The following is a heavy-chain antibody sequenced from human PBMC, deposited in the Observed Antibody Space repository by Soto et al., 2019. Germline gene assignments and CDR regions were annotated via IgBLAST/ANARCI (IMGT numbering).Heavy chain of an antibody. J-gene: IGHJ5*02. CDR3: ARGSVVGFDP. D-gene: IGHD2-15*01. CDR1: GYTFTSYA. Sequence: QVQLVQSGAEVKNPGASVKVSCKASGYTFTSYAMHWVRQAPGQRLAWMGWIIAGNGNTKYSQRFQVRFTITRDTPASTAYMELSSLRSEETAVYYSARGSVVGFDPWGQGTLVTVSS. V-gene: IGHV1-3*01. CDR2: IIAGNGNT.